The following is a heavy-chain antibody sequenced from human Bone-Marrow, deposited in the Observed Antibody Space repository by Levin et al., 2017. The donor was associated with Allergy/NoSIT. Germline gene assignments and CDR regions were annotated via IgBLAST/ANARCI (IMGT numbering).Heavy chain of an antibody. V-gene: IGHV3-23*01. CDR2: ISGSGGST. J-gene: IGHJ4*02. CDR3: AKDRYYGSGGVYYFDY. D-gene: IGHD3-10*01. CDR1: GFTFSSYA. Sequence: GESLKISCAASGFTFSSYAMSWVRQAPGKGLEWVSAISGSGGSTYYADSVKGRFTISRDNSKNTLYLQMNSLRAEDTAVYYCAKDRYYGSGGVYYFDYWGQGTLVTVSS.